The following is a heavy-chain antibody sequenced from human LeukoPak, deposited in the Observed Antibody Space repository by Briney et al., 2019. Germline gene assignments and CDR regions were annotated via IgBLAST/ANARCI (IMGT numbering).Heavy chain of an antibody. J-gene: IGHJ4*02. CDR1: VGSISSYH. V-gene: IGHV4-4*07. CDR3: ARGNAAVADTFDY. D-gene: IGHD6-19*01. CDR2: IYTSGSN. Sequence: SETLSLTCTVSVGSISSYHWRWIRQPAGKALEWIGRIYTSGSNNFNPSLKSRVTMSVDTSKNQFSLKLSSVTAADTAVYYCARGNAAVADTFDYWGQGTLVTVSS.